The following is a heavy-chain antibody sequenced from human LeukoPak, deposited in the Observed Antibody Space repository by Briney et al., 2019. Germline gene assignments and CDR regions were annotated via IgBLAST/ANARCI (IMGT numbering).Heavy chain of an antibody. CDR2: IYYSGST. D-gene: IGHD2-8*02. CDR3: ARDWSFDY. J-gene: IGHJ4*02. Sequence: SETLSLTCTVSGDSISSSSYYWGWIRQPPGKGLEWIGSIYYSGSTYYNPSLKSRVTISVDTSKNQFSLKLSSVTAADTAVYYCARDWSFDYWGQGTLVTVSS. CDR1: GDSISSSSYY. V-gene: IGHV4-39*07.